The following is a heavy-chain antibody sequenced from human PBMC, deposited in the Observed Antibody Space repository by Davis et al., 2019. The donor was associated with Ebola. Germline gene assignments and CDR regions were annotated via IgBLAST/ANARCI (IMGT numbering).Heavy chain of an antibody. CDR3: ARTRIVGATIEDS. J-gene: IGHJ4*02. V-gene: IGHV2-70*04. D-gene: IGHD1-26*01. CDR1: GFSLSTSGMR. Sequence: SGATLVQPTQPFTLNCTFSGFSLSTSGMRVSWIRQPPGNALEWLARIDWDDDKYYSTSLKTRLTISKETSKNQVVLIMTNMDPVDTATYYCARTRIVGATIEDSWGQGTLVTVSS. CDR2: IDWDDDK.